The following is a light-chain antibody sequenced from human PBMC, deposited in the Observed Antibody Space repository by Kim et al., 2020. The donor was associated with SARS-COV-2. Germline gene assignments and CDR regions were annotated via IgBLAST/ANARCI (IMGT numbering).Light chain of an antibody. V-gene: IGKV1-5*01. J-gene: IGKJ1*01. CDR3: QQYKTYPWT. CDR1: PSIDTW. Sequence: ASVGGRVTITCRASPSIDTWLAWYQQKPGKAPKLLIYDASSLESGVPSRCSGGGSAAEFTLTITSLQPDDFATYFCQQYKTYPWTFGQGTKVDIK. CDR2: DAS.